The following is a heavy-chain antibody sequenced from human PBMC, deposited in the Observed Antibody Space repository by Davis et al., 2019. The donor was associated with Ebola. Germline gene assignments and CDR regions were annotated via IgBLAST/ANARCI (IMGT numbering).Heavy chain of an antibody. D-gene: IGHD3-10*01. V-gene: IGHV3-23*01. CDR1: GFMFSSYW. CDR2: ISGSGGST. Sequence: GGSLRLSCAASGFMFSSYWMSWVRQAPGKGLEWVSAISGSGGSTYYAESVKGRFTISRDNSNSTLYLQMNSLRAEDTAVYYCAKVRYYSTWRGGFDDWGQGTLVTVSS. CDR3: AKVRYYSTWRGGFDD. J-gene: IGHJ4*02.